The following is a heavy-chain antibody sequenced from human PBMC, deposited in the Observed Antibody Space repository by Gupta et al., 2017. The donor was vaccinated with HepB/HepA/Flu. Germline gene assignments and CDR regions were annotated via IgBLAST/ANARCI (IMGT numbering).Heavy chain of an antibody. CDR3: LRGDLS. V-gene: IGHV3-7*01. CDR1: GFFFSGDW. CDR2: IRPDGSEK. D-gene: IGHD3-3*01. J-gene: IGHJ5*02. Sequence: EVQLVESGGGLVQPGGSLRLSCLASGFFFSGDWMNWVRQAPGKGLEWVANIRPDGSEKRYVDSVKGRFTISRDNAKNLLYLXMXSLREEXTAVYYCLRGDLSWGQGTLVTVSS.